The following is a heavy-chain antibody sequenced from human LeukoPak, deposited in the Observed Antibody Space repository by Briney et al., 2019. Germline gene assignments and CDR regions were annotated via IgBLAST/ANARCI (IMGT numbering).Heavy chain of an antibody. D-gene: IGHD6-13*01. CDR2: IKQDGSEK. CDR3: AREWQGGIAAAGTRIEGDY. J-gene: IGHJ4*02. CDR1: GFSVSDYW. V-gene: IGHV3-7*01. Sequence: GGSLRLSCAVSGFSVSDYWTTWVRQAPGKGLEWVANIKQDGSEKNYVDSVKGRFTISRDNAENSLFLQMNSLRVEDTAVYYCAREWQGGIAAAGTRIEGDYWGQGTLVAVSS.